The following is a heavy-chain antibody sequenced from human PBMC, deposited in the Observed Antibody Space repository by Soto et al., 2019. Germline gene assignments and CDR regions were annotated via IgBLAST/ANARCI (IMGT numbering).Heavy chain of an antibody. D-gene: IGHD6-6*01. V-gene: IGHV6-1*01. CDR1: GDSVSSNSAA. Sequence: PSQTLSLTCAISGDSVSSNSAAWNWIRQSPSRGLEWLGRTYYRSKWYNDCAVSVKSRITINPDTSKNQFSLQLNSVTPEDTAVYFCARTLSSSAENWFDPWGQGTLVTVSS. CDR2: TYYRSKWYN. J-gene: IGHJ5*02. CDR3: ARTLSSSAENWFDP.